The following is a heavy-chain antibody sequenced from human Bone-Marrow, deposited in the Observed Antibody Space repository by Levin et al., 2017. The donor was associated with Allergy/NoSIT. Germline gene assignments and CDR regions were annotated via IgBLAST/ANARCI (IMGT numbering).Heavy chain of an antibody. D-gene: IGHD3-22*01. CDR1: GFIFDDYA. V-gene: IGHV3-9*01. CDR2: LTWNSGSL. CDR3: AKDVRGGYFGSGAFDV. J-gene: IGHJ3*01. Sequence: SCAASGFIFDDYAMHWVRQRPGKGLEWVSGLTWNSGSLGYAVSVRGRFTISRDNAKNSLFLQMNSLRPEDTALYYCAKDVRGGYFGSGAFDVWGQGTTVTVSS.